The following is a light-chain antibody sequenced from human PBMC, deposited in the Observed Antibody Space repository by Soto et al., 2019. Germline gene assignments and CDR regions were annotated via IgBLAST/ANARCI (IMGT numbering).Light chain of an antibody. V-gene: IGLV2-8*01. CDR2: GVS. CDR3: SSYAGSNHYV. J-gene: IGLJ1*01. CDR1: SSDVGGYNS. Sequence: QSALTQPPSASGSPGQSVTISCTGTSSDVGGYNSVSWYQHHPGKAPKLMIFGVSQRPSGVPDRFSGSKSANTAALTVSGLQAEDEADYYCSSYAGSNHYVFGTGTKLTVL.